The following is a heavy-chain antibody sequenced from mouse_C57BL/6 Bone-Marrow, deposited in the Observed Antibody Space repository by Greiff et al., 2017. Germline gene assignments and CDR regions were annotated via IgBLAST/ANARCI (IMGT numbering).Heavy chain of an antibody. J-gene: IGHJ1*03. CDR1: GFTFTDYY. CDR3: ARDTTVVARDWYFDV. D-gene: IGHD1-1*01. CDR2: INPYNGGT. V-gene: IGHV1-19*01. Sequence: VQLQQPGPVLVKPGASVKMSCKASGFTFTDYYMNWVKQSHGKSLEWIGVINPYNGGTSYNQKFKGKATLTVDKSSSTAYMELNSLTSEDSAVYYCARDTTVVARDWYFDVWGTGTTVTVSS.